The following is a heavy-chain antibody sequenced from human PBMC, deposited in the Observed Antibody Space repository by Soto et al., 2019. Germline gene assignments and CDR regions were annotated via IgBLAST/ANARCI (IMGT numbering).Heavy chain of an antibody. D-gene: IGHD6-13*01. J-gene: IGHJ5*02. CDR3: ARLRGIAAAGKGWFDP. CDR2: IYYSGST. V-gene: IGHV4-39*01. CDR1: GGSISSSSYY. Sequence: QLQLQESGPGLVKPSETLSLTCTVSGGSISSSSYYWGWIRQPPGKGLEWIGSIYYSGSTYYNPSLKSRVTISVDTSKNQFSLKLSSVTAAETAVYYCARLRGIAAAGKGWFDPWGQGTLVTVSS.